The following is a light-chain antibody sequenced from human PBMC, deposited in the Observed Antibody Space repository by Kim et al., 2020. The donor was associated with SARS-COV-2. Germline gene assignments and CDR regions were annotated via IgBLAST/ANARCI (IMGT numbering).Light chain of an antibody. CDR1: SRDVGGYNY. CDR2: DVT. CDR3: YSYTSSTTYV. J-gene: IGLJ1*01. Sequence: QSALTQPASVSGSPGQSITISCTGTSRDVGGYNYVSWYQQHPGKAPKLMIFDVTKRPSGVSDRFSGSKSGNTASLTISGLQDKDEADYYCYSYTSSTTYVFGTGTKVTVL. V-gene: IGLV2-14*03.